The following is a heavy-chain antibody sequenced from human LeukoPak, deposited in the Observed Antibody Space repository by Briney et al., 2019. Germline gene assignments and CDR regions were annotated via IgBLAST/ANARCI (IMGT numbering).Heavy chain of an antibody. J-gene: IGHJ4*02. D-gene: IGHD6-13*01. CDR1: GFIFSSNW. CDR2: IDQDGSEK. CDR3: VRDRGYSTFDY. Sequence: GGSLRLSCAASGFIFSSNWMSWVRQAPGEGLEWVANIDQDGSEKNYVDSVKGRFIISRDNAKNSVHLQMNGLRVEDTAVYYCVRDRGYSTFDYWGQGTLVTVSS. V-gene: IGHV3-7*01.